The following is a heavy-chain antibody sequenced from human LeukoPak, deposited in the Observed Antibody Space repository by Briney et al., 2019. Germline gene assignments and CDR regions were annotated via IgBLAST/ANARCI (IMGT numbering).Heavy chain of an antibody. Sequence: PGGSLRLSCAASGFTFSSYSMNWVRQAPGKGLEWVSSISSSSSYIYYADSVKGRFTISRDNSKNTLYLQMNSLRAEDTAVYYCARESRGLGDAFDIWGQGTMVTVSS. CDR1: GFTFSSYS. V-gene: IGHV3-21*01. CDR3: ARESRGLGDAFDI. CDR2: ISSSSSYI. D-gene: IGHD3/OR15-3a*01. J-gene: IGHJ3*02.